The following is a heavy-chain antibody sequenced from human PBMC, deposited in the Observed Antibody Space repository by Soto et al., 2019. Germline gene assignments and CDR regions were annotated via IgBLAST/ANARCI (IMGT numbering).Heavy chain of an antibody. D-gene: IGHD4-17*01. J-gene: IGHJ2*01. V-gene: IGHV3-13*01. Sequence: EVQLVESGGGLVQPGESLRLSCAASGFTFSSYDIHWVRQGIGKGLEWVAAIATSGDTYFPGSVKGRFTISRDNAKNSLYLQMNNLRAGDTAVYYCARAGRSYGDFGPHYWYFDLWGRGTLVTVSS. CDR2: IATSGDT. CDR1: GFTFSSYD. CDR3: ARAGRSYGDFGPHYWYFDL.